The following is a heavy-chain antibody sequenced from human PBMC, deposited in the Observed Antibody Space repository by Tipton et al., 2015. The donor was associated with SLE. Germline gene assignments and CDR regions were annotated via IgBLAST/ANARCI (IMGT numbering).Heavy chain of an antibody. V-gene: IGHV3-21*01. CDR1: GFTFEIYS. J-gene: IGHJ2*01. CDR3: ARVRRDYWYFDL. Sequence: SLRLSCVSSGFTFEIYSMNWVRQAPGKGLEWVSSISTSENYIYYADSVNGRFTVSRDNAKNSVYLQMNSLRAEDTAIYYCARVRRDYWYFDLWGRGTLVTVSS. CDR2: ISTSENYI.